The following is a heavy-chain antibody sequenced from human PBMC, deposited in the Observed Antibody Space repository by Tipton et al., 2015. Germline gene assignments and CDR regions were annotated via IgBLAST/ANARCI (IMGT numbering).Heavy chain of an antibody. CDR2: FFHSGNT. J-gene: IGHJ4*02. V-gene: IGHV4-38-2*01. CDR1: GYSISSGYY. D-gene: IGHD6-13*01. CDR3: ARRFSHSSSWTFDY. Sequence: TLSLTCDVSGYSISSGYYWSWIRQPPGKGLEWIGSFFHSGNTFHNPSLRSRVIISVDTSKNQISLTVTSVTAADTAVYYCARRFSHSSSWTFDYWGQGTLVTVSS.